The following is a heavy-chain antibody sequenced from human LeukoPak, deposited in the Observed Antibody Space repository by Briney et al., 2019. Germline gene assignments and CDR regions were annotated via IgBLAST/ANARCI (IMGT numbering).Heavy chain of an antibody. CDR2: IIPFVGVA. Sequence: ASVKVSCKASGGTFSNSGINWVRQAPGQGLEWMGRIIPFVGVATYAQKFQGRVTVTADKSSSTTYMELSSLTSEDTAVYYCSRSGRDAYNPQLDYFDCWGQGTLVTVSS. CDR3: SRSGRDAYNPQLDYFDC. D-gene: IGHD5-24*01. CDR1: GGTFSNSG. V-gene: IGHV1-69*04. J-gene: IGHJ4*02.